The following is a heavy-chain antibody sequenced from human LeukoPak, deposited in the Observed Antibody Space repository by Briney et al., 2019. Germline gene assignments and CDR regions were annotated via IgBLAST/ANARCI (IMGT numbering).Heavy chain of an antibody. CDR3: ARGGPTVTTSNYYGMDA. CDR1: GFTFSSYA. CDR2: IWYDGSKK. J-gene: IGHJ6*02. Sequence: GGSLRLSCAASGFTFSSYAMSWVRQAPGKGLEWVAVIWYDGSKKYYEDSVKGRFTISRDNSKSTLYLQMNSLRADDTAVCYCARGGPTVTTSNYYGMDAWGQGTTVTVSS. D-gene: IGHD4-11*01. V-gene: IGHV3-33*08.